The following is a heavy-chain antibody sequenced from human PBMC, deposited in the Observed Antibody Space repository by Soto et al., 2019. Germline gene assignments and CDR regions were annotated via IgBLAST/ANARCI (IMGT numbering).Heavy chain of an antibody. Sequence: ASVKVSCKASGYIFSSHCIYWVRQAPGQGLEWMGWISAYNGNTNYAQKLQGRVTMTTDTSTSTAYMELRSLRSDDTAVYYCARDRSGDSSGYYYGTPQYYYYGMVVWGQGTTVTVSS. CDR3: ARDRSGDSSGYYYGTPQYYYYGMVV. V-gene: IGHV1-18*01. CDR1: GYIFSSHC. CDR2: ISAYNGNT. D-gene: IGHD3-22*01. J-gene: IGHJ6*02.